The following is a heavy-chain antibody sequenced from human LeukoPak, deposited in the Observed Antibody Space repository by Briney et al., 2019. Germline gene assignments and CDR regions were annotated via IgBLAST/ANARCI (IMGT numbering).Heavy chain of an antibody. CDR1: GYTFTGYY. CDR2: INPNSGGT. D-gene: IGHD6-19*01. CDR3: ARGVGWLVRRYYYYYYMDV. Sequence: ASVKVSCKASGYTFTGYYMHWVRQAPGQGLEWMGWINPNSGGTNYAQKFQGRVTMTRDTSISTAYMELSRLRSEDTAVYYCARGVGWLVRRYYYYYYMDVWGKGTTVTVSS. V-gene: IGHV1-2*02. J-gene: IGHJ6*03.